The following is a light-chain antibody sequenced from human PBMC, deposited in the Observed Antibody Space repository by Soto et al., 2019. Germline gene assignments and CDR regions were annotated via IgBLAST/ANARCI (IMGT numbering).Light chain of an antibody. J-gene: IGKJ1*01. Sequence: DIQMTPSPSTLSSSVGARVPITCRASQSISRGLAWYQQKPGKAPKVLIYAASSLRSGVPSRFSGSGSGTEFTLTISSLQPEDFATYYCQQLNSYPRTFGQGTKVDNK. V-gene: IGKV1-5*01. CDR3: QQLNSYPRT. CDR2: AAS. CDR1: QSISRG.